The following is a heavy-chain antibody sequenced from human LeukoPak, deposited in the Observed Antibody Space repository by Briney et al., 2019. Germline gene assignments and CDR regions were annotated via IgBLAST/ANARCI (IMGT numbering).Heavy chain of an antibody. J-gene: IGHJ4*02. CDR1: GYSFASYW. V-gene: IGHV5-51*01. Sequence: GESLKISCKGSGYSFASYWIGWVRQMPGKGLKWMGIIYPGDSDTTYSPSFQGQVTISADKSLSTAYLQWSSLKASDTAMYYCATGLWWDLYYWGQGTLVTVSS. CDR2: IYPGDSDT. D-gene: IGHD1-26*01. CDR3: ATGLWWDLYY.